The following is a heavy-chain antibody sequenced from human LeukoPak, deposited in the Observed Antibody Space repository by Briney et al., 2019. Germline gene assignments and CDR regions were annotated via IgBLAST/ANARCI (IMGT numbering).Heavy chain of an antibody. V-gene: IGHV1-2*02. D-gene: IGHD2-2*01. CDR1: GYSFTGYY. CDR3: ARETKKYCSSITCYPDY. J-gene: IGHJ4*02. CDR2: INPNSGGT. Sequence: ASVKVSCKASGYSFTGYYMHWVRQAPGQGLEWMGWINPNSGGTNYAQKFQGRVTMTRDTSISTAYMELSRLRSDDTAVYYCARETKKYCSSITCYPDYWGQGTLVTVSS.